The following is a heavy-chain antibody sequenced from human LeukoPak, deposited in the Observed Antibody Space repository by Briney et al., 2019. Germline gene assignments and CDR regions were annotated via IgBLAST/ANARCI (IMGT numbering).Heavy chain of an antibody. J-gene: IGHJ5*02. Sequence: SETLSLTFTVSGGSISSYYWSWIRQPAGKGLEWIGRIYTSGSTNYNPSLKSRVTMSVDTSKNQFSLKLSSVTAADTAVYYCARVGIAVAGTQWFDPWGQGTLVTVSS. D-gene: IGHD6-19*01. CDR1: GGSISSYY. CDR3: ARVGIAVAGTQWFDP. CDR2: IYTSGST. V-gene: IGHV4-4*07.